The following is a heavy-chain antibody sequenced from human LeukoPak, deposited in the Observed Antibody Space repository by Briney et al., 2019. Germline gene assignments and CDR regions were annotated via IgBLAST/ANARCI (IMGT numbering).Heavy chain of an antibody. V-gene: IGHV4-30-4*08. D-gene: IGHD6-19*01. CDR1: GGSISSGDYY. J-gene: IGHJ4*02. CDR2: IYYSGST. Sequence: SQTLSLTCTVSGGSISSGDYYWSWIRQPPGKGLEWIGYIYYSGSTYYNPSLKSRVTISVDTSKNQFSLKLSSVTAADTAVCYCARLSSGSLTFDYWGQGTLVTVSS. CDR3: ARLSSGSLTFDY.